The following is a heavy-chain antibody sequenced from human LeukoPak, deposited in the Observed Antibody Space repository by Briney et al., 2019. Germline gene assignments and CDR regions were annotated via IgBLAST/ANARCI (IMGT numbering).Heavy chain of an antibody. D-gene: IGHD5-18*01. Sequence: PGGSLRLSCAASGFTFSSYEMNWVRQAPGKGLEWVSYISSSGSTIYYADSVKGRFTISRDNAKNSLYLQMNSLRAEDTAVYYCARDSYGYGHFDYWGQGTLVTVSS. V-gene: IGHV3-48*03. CDR3: ARDSYGYGHFDY. CDR2: ISSSGSTI. J-gene: IGHJ4*02. CDR1: GFTFSSYE.